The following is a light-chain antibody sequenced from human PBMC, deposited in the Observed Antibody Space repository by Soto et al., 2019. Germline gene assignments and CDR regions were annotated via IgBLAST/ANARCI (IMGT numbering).Light chain of an antibody. Sequence: QSVLTQPASVSGSPGQSITISCTGTSFKNVSWYQHHAGKAPRLMIYASSNRPSGVSHRFSGSRSGNTASLTISGLQAEDEADYYCSSYTSGTTLYVFGTGTKLTVL. CDR2: ASS. CDR3: SSYTSGTTLYV. J-gene: IGLJ1*01. V-gene: IGLV2-14*01. CDR1: SFKN.